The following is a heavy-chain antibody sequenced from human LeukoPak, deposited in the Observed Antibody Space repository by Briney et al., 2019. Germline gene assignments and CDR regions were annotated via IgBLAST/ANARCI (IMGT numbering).Heavy chain of an antibody. J-gene: IGHJ4*02. V-gene: IGHV3-74*01. D-gene: IGHD3-10*01. CDR1: GFTFANTW. CDR3: AVGGTYGSGS. CDR2: INNDGSTT. Sequence: PGGSLRLSCAASGFTFANTWMHWVRQAPGKGLVWVSLINNDGSTTNYADSVKGRFTISRDNAKSTVYPQMNSLRAEDTAVYYCAVGGTYGSGSWGQGTLVTVSS.